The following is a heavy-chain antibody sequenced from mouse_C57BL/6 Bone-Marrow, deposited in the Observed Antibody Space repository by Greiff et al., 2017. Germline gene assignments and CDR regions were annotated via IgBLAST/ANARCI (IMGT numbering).Heavy chain of an antibody. V-gene: IGHV5-17*01. CDR1: GFTFSDYG. Sequence: DVKLVESGGGLVKPGGSLKLSCAASGFTFSDYGMHWVRQAPEKGLEWVAYISSGSSTIYYADTVKGRFTISRDNAKNTLFLQMTSRRSEDTAMYYCARGTGRVFDYWGQGTTLTVSS. CDR3: ARGTGRVFDY. CDR2: ISSGSSTI. D-gene: IGHD4-1*01. J-gene: IGHJ2*01.